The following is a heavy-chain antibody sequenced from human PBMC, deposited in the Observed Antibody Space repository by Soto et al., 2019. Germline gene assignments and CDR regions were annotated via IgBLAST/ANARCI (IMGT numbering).Heavy chain of an antibody. V-gene: IGHV3-9*01. CDR3: AKDMKWGGMTTIHYFDS. Sequence: GGSLRLSCVASGFTVDDYAMHWVRQAPGKGLEWVSGISASGDNVDYADYVKGRFTVSRDNAKNSLFLQMNSLRPEDTALYYCAKDMKWGGMTTIHYFDSWGQGT. CDR1: GFTVDDYA. D-gene: IGHD4-17*01. CDR2: ISASGDNV. J-gene: IGHJ4*02.